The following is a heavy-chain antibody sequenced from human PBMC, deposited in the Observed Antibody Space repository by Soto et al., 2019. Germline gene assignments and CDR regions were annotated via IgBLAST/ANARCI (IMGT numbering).Heavy chain of an antibody. CDR2: ISYDGSNK. CDR3: ARDRVLRYFDWLPPRGYGMDV. V-gene: IGHV3-30-3*01. CDR1: GFTFSSYA. D-gene: IGHD3-9*01. Sequence: PGGSLRLSCAASGFTFSSYAMHWVRQAPGKGLEWVAVISYDGSNKYYADSVKGRFTISRDNSKNTLYLQMNSLRAEDTAVYYCARDRVLRYFDWLPPRGYGMDVWGQGTTVTVSS. J-gene: IGHJ6*02.